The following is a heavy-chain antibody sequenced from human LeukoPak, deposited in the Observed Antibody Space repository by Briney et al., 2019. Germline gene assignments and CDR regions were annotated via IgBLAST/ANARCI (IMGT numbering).Heavy chain of an antibody. CDR3: AKEINYYDSSGYCDY. CDR2: INPNSGGT. D-gene: IGHD3-22*01. V-gene: IGHV1-2*02. CDR1: GYTFTGYY. J-gene: IGHJ4*02. Sequence: ASVKVSCKASGYTFTGYYMHLVRRAPGQGLEWMGWINPNSGGTKYAQKFQGRVTMTRDTSISTAYMELSRLSSDDTAVYYCAKEINYYDSSGYCDYWGQGTLVTVSS.